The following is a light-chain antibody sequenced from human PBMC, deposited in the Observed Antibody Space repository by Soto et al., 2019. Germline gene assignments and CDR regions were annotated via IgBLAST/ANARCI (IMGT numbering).Light chain of an antibody. CDR3: QQYDGWPLT. Sequence: EIVMTQSPATLSVSPGERATLSCRASQSVSSNLAWYQQRPGQPPRLLIYGASTRASGIPARFSGSGSGTEITLTISSLQSEDFAVYYCQQYDGWPLTFGGGTKMEIK. V-gene: IGKV3-15*01. CDR1: QSVSSN. J-gene: IGKJ4*01. CDR2: GAS.